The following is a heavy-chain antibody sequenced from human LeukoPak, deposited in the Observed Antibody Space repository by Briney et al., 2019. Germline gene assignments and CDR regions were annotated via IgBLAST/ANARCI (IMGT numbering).Heavy chain of an antibody. CDR1: GYTFTSYG. CDR2: ISAYNGNT. CDR3: ARLRYYYDSSGPAPFDY. V-gene: IGHV1-18*01. J-gene: IGHJ4*02. D-gene: IGHD3-22*01. Sequence: GASVKVSCKASGYTFTSYGISWVRQAPGQGLEWMGWISAYNGNTNYAQKLQGRVTMTTDTSTSTAYMELRSLRSDDTAVCYCARLRYYYDSSGPAPFDYWGQGTLVTVSS.